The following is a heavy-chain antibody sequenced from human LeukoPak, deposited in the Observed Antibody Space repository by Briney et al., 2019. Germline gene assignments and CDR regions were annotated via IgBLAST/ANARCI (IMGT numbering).Heavy chain of an antibody. CDR2: ISSNGGST. J-gene: IGHJ1*01. D-gene: IGHD6-19*01. Sequence: GGSLRLSCAASGFTFSSYAMHWVRQAPGKGLEYVSAISSNGGSTYSANSVKGRFIISRDNSKNTLYLQMGSLRAEDMAVYYCARDGYSSGWITSNSGYFQHWGQGTLVTVSS. CDR3: ARDGYSSGWITSNSGYFQH. CDR1: GFTFSSYA. V-gene: IGHV3-64*01.